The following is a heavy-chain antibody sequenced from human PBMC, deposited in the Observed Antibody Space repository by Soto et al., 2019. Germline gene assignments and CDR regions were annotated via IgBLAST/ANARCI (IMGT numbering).Heavy chain of an antibody. V-gene: IGHV4-30-2*06. CDR1: GGSISSGYYS. J-gene: IGHJ5*02. CDR2: IYHSGST. Sequence: PSETLSLTCAVSGGSISSGYYSWNWIRQSPGKGLEWIGYIYHSGSTYYNPSLKSRVSVSVDWSKNQFSLNLTSVTAADTAVYYCDRGGGNTVTPRFDTWGQGTLVTVSS. D-gene: IGHD4-4*01. CDR3: DRGGGNTVTPRFDT.